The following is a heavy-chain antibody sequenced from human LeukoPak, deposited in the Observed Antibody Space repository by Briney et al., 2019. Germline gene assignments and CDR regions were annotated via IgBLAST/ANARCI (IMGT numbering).Heavy chain of an antibody. J-gene: IGHJ4*02. CDR1: GFTFSSYE. CDR2: ISSRGTTI. CDR3: ARTTYYDFWSGSARGYFDY. Sequence: GGSLRLSCAVSGFTFSSYEMNWVRQAPGKGLEWVSYISSRGTTIYYADSVKGRFTISRDNAKNSLYLQMNSLRAEDTAVYYCARTTYYDFWSGSARGYFDYWGQGTLVTVSS. V-gene: IGHV3-48*03. D-gene: IGHD3-3*01.